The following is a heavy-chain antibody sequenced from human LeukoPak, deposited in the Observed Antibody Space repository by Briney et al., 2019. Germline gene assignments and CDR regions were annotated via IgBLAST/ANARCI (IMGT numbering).Heavy chain of an antibody. D-gene: IGHD6-13*01. CDR3: GRDAAGTIDF. CDR1: GFIFTDHY. J-gene: IGHJ4*02. Sequence: GSLRLSCAASGFIFTDHYMDWVRQAPGKGLEWVGQIRNKVVSYTAEYAASVKGRFTISRDDSKNSVFLQMNSLETEDTAVYYCGRDAAGTIDFWGQGTLVTVSS. CDR2: IRNKVVSYTA. V-gene: IGHV3-72*01.